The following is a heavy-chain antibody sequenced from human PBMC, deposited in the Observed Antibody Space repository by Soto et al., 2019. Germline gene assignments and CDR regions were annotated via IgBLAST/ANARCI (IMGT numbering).Heavy chain of an antibody. CDR2: IIPIFGTA. D-gene: IGHD6-19*01. Sequence: QVQLVQSGAEVKKPGDSVKVSCKASGGTFSSYSISWVRKAPGQGREWMGGIIPIFGTANYAQKFQGRVTMTADKSTRTAYMELSILRSEDMALYDCARDHHPVAGRNYSMDVCGQGTTVTVTS. CDR3: ARDHHPVAGRNYSMDV. CDR1: GGTFSSYS. J-gene: IGHJ6*01. V-gene: IGHV1-69*06.